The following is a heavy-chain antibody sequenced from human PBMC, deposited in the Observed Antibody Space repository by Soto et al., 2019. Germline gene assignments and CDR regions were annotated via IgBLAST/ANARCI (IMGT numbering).Heavy chain of an antibody. CDR3: ARGQRFSDWFDP. D-gene: IGHD3-3*01. V-gene: IGHV4-4*07. CDR2: IYSSGNT. CDR1: GGTIIGYY. J-gene: IGHJ5*02. Sequence: AETLSLTCRVSGGTIIGYYCTFSRQPACKGLEWIGRIYSSGNTKYNPSLQSRVTMSLDTSNNQFSLRLTSVTAADTAVYYCARGQRFSDWFDPWGQGALVTVSS.